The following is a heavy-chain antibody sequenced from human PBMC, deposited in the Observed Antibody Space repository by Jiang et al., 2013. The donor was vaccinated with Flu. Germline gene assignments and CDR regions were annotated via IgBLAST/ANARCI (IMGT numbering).Heavy chain of an antibody. Sequence: SYAMSWVRQAPGKGLEWVSAISGSGGSTYYADSVKGRFTISRDNSKNTLYLQMNSLRAEDTAVYYCAKEGADIVVVPAAIPFDYWGQGTLVTVSS. CDR1: SYA. CDR3: AKEGADIVVVPAAIPFDY. CDR2: ISGSGGST. J-gene: IGHJ4*02. V-gene: IGHV3-23*01. D-gene: IGHD2-2*02.